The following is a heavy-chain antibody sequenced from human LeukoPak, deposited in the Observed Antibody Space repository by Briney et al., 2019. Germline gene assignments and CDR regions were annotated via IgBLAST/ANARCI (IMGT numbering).Heavy chain of an antibody. J-gene: IGHJ4*02. CDR3: ARGSMGVRRDGGRIMITFGGVPDY. Sequence: ASVKVSCKASGYTFTGYYMHWVRQAPGQGLEWMGWINPNSGGTNYAQKFQGWVTMTRDTSISTAYMELSRLRSDDTAVYYCARGSMGVRRDGGRIMITFGGVPDYWGQGTLVTVSS. D-gene: IGHD3-16*01. CDR2: INPNSGGT. V-gene: IGHV1-2*04. CDR1: GYTFTGYY.